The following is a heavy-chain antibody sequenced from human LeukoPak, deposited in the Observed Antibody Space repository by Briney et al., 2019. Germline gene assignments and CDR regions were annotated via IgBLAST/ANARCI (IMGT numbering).Heavy chain of an antibody. Sequence: GASVKVSCEASGYTFTNYYIHWVRQAPGQGLEWMGIINPSGSSTSYAQKFQGRVTMTRDTSTSTVYMELSSLRSEDTAVYYCAGGTTNTKGAFDMWGQGTMVTVSS. CDR2: INPSGSST. V-gene: IGHV1-46*01. CDR3: AGGTTNTKGAFDM. J-gene: IGHJ3*02. D-gene: IGHD2-8*01. CDR1: GYTFTNYY.